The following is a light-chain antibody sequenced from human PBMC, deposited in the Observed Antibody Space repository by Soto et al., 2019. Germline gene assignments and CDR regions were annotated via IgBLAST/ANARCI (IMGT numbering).Light chain of an antibody. Sequence: DIQMSQSAAALSASVGDRVTITFRASQGISNYLAWYQQKPGKVPKLLIYAASTLQSGVPSRFSGSGSGTDFTLTISSLQPEDVAPYYCQKYNSAPRTFGGGTKV. J-gene: IGKJ4*01. CDR2: AAS. CDR1: QGISNY. CDR3: QKYNSAPRT. V-gene: IGKV1-27*01.